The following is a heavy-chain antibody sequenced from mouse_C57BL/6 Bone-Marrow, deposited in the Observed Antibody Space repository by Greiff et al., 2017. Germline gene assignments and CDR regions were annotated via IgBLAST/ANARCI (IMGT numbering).Heavy chain of an antibody. CDR3: ARQGGNFDYCDY. J-gene: IGHJ2*01. Sequence: EVQLQQPGGDLVKPGGSLKLSCAASGFTFSSYGMSWVRQTPDKRLEWVATISSGGSYTYYPDSVKGRFTISRDNAKNTLYLQMSSLKSEDTAMYYCARQGGNFDYCDYWGQGTTLTVSS. D-gene: IGHD2-1*01. CDR1: GFTFSSYG. V-gene: IGHV5-6*01. CDR2: ISSGGSYT.